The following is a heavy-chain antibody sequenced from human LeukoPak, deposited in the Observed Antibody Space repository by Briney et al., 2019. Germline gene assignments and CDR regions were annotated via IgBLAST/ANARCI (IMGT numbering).Heavy chain of an antibody. V-gene: IGHV3-30-3*01. Sequence: GGSLRLSCAASGFTFSSYAMHWVRQAPGKGLEWVAVISYDGSNKYYADSVKGRFTISRDNSKNTLYLQMNSLRAEDTAVYYCASELDVDIVATVDYWGREPWSPSPQ. CDR1: GFTFSSYA. J-gene: IGHJ4*02. D-gene: IGHD5-12*01. CDR2: ISYDGSNK. CDR3: ASELDVDIVATVDY.